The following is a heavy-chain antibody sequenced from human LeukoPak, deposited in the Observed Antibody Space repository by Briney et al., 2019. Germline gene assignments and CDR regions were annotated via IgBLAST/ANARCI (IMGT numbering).Heavy chain of an antibody. CDR1: GFTFTNAW. CDR3: ATDPDTVVEYFGIDV. D-gene: IGHD2-2*01. J-gene: IGHJ6*02. Sequence: GGSLRLSCAVSGFTFTNAWMNWVRQAPGKGLEWVGRIKSKTDSETTDYAAPVKGRFTISRDDSKNALYLQMNSLKTEDTAVYYCATDPDTVVEYFGIDVWGQGTTATVSS. CDR2: IKSKTDSETT. V-gene: IGHV3-15*07.